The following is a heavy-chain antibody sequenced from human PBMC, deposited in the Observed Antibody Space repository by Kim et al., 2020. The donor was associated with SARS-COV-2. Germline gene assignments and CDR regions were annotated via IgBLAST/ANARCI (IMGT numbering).Heavy chain of an antibody. J-gene: IGHJ6*02. D-gene: IGHD6-13*01. Sequence: GGSLRLSCAASGFTFSSYGMHWVRQAPGKGLEWVAVISYDGSNKYYADSVKGRFTISRDNSKNTLYLQMNSLRAEDTAVYYCAKSMSGSSSWYAGHYYYYGMDVWGQGTTVTVSS. V-gene: IGHV3-30*18. CDR1: GFTFSSYG. CDR2: ISYDGSNK. CDR3: AKSMSGSSSWYAGHYYYYGMDV.